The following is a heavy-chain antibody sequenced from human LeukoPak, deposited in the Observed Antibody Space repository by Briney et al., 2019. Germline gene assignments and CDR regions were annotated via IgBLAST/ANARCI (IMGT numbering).Heavy chain of an antibody. D-gene: IGHD2-2*01. J-gene: IGHJ4*02. CDR2: INPSGGST. V-gene: IGHV1-46*01. CDR1: GYTFTSYY. CDR3: ARDWAVVVPAAMSY. Sequence: ASVKVSCKASGYTFTSYYMHWVRQAPGQGLEWMGIINPSGGSTSYAQKFQGRVTMTPDTSTSTAYMELRSLRSDDTAVYYCARDWAVVVPAAMSYWGQGTLVTVSS.